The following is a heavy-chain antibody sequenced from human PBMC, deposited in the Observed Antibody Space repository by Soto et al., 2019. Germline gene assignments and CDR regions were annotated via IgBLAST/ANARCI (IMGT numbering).Heavy chain of an antibody. V-gene: IGHV3-23*01. CDR3: EKETPREVTKTYFDS. CDR1: GFTFSSYA. D-gene: IGHD3-10*01. CDR2: ISGSGGST. Sequence: GGSLRLSCAASGFTFSSYAMSWVRQAPGKGLEWVSAISGSGGSTYYADSVKGRFTISRDNSKNTLYLQMNSLRAEDTAVYYCEKETPREVTKTYFDSGAQDTLLPVSS. J-gene: IGHJ4*02.